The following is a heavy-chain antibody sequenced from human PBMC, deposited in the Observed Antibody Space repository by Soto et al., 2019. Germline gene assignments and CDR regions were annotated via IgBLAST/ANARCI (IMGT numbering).Heavy chain of an antibody. V-gene: IGHV3-30*18. CDR1: GFSFSSYG. CDR3: AKDRRQLSALDM. D-gene: IGHD6-6*01. CDR2: ISNDGNRK. J-gene: IGHJ3*02. Sequence: GGSLRLSCAASGFSFSSYGMHWVRQAPGRGLEWVTVISNDGNRKYYGESVKGRFSVSRDNDKDTLYLQMNGLRPEDTGVYYCAKDRRQLSALDMWGQGTTVTV.